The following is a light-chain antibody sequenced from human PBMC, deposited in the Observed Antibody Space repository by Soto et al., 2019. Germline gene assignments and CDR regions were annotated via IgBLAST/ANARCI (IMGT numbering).Light chain of an antibody. CDR2: EAT. V-gene: IGLV2-23*02. J-gene: IGLJ2*01. CDR1: SNDVGGYDL. Sequence: QSALTQPASVSGSPGQSITIFCSGTSNDVGGYDLVSWYQQHPGKAPRLIIYEATKRPSGVSDRFSASKSGNTASLTISALQAEDEAYYACCSFAGGATFVFGGGTKVTVL. CDR3: CSFAGGATFV.